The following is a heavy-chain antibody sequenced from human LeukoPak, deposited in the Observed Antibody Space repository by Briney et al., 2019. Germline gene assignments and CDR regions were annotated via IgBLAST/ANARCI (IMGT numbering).Heavy chain of an antibody. V-gene: IGHV3-30*02. CDR3: AKEHSSGWYYFDY. Sequence: PGGSLRLSCAASGFTFRSYGLHWVRQAPGRGLEWVAFIRSDGSNKYYADSVKGRFTISRDNSKNTLYLQMNSLRVEDTAVYYCAKEHSSGWYYFDYWGQGTLVTVSS. CDR1: GFTFRSYG. D-gene: IGHD6-19*01. CDR2: IRSDGSNK. J-gene: IGHJ4*02.